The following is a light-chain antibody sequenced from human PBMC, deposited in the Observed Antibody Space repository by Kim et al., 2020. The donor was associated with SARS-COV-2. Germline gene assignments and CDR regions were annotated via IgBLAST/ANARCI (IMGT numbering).Light chain of an antibody. Sequence: DIVLTQSPGTLSLSPGEGATLSCRASQSVSSNHLAWYQQKPGQAPRVIIYGTSNRPAGIPDRFSGRGSGTDFILTISRLEPEDFAVYYCQQYGSSPLVTFGPGTKVDIK. CDR1: QSVSSNH. CDR2: GTS. CDR3: QQYGSSPLVT. V-gene: IGKV3-20*01. J-gene: IGKJ3*01.